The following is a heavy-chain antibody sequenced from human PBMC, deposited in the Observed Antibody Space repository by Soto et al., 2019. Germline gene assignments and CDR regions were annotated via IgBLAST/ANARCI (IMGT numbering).Heavy chain of an antibody. CDR1: GFSFSDYY. Sequence: QVQLVESGGGLVKPGGSLRLSCAASGFSFSDYYMTWIRQAPGKGLEWLSYISSSGYPIYYADSVKGRFTISRDNAKNAVYLQMNSMGAEETAVYYCARDNRRFWNGDYSRYDYYGRAVWGQGTTVTVYS. CDR2: ISSSGYPI. D-gene: IGHD3-3*01. CDR3: ARDNRRFWNGDYSRYDYYGRAV. V-gene: IGHV3-11*01. J-gene: IGHJ6*02.